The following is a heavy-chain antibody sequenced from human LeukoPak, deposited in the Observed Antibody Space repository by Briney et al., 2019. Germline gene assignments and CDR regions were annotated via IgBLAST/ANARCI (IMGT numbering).Heavy chain of an antibody. D-gene: IGHD3-22*01. V-gene: IGHV3-23*01. CDR3: AIMHPYYDGSGYWVQ. Sequence: GESLRLSCAASGFTFSSYAMSWVRQAPGKGLEWVSGISTSGGSSSYADSVKGRFTISRDNPRNTLYMQMNSLRAEDTALYYCAIMHPYYDGSGYWVQWGQGTLVAVSS. CDR2: ISTSGGSS. CDR1: GFTFSSYA. J-gene: IGHJ4*02.